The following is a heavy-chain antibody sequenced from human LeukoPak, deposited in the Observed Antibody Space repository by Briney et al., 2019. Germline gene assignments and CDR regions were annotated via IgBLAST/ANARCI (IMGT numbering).Heavy chain of an antibody. CDR3: ARSGSRSGPWDWFFDL. V-gene: IGHV1-2*02. D-gene: IGHD1-26*01. CDR1: GYTFTAYF. CDR2: INPNSGDT. J-gene: IGHJ2*01. Sequence: ASVKVSCKASGYTFTAYFMHWVRQAPGQGLEWMGWINPNSGDTKFAQKFQGRVTMTRDTSISTAYMELSRLRSDDTAVYYCARSGSRSGPWDWFFDLWGRGTLVIVSS.